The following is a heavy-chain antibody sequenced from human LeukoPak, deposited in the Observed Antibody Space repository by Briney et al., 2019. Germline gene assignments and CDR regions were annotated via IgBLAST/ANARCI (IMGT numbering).Heavy chain of an antibody. Sequence: SQTLSLTCAISGYSVSSNIAAWNWIRQSPSRGLEWLGRTYYRSKWYSEYAVSVKSRISIIADTSKNQFSLQLNSVTPEDTAVYYCARGDYGSGSYYQVVDYWGQGTLVTVSS. V-gene: IGHV6-1*01. D-gene: IGHD3-10*01. J-gene: IGHJ4*02. CDR3: ARGDYGSGSYYQVVDY. CDR2: TYYRSKWYS. CDR1: GYSVSSNIAA.